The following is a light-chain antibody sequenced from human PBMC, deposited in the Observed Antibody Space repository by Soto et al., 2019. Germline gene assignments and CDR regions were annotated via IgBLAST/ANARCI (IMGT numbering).Light chain of an antibody. CDR3: IQDAAFPYT. J-gene: IGKJ2*01. CDR1: QSLVYGDGNTY. V-gene: IGKV2-24*01. CDR2: KIS. Sequence: DIVMTQTPLSSPVTLGQPASISCRSSQSLVYGDGNTYLSWLQQRPGQPPRLLIYKISKRCSGVADRFSGSGAGTDFTLKISGVEAEDVEVYYCIQDAAFPYTFGHGAKREIK.